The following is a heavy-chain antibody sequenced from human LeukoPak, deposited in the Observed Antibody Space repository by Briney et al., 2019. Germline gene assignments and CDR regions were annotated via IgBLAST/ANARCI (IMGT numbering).Heavy chain of an antibody. Sequence: SGGSLRLSCAASGFTFSTYAMSWVRQAPGKGLEWVSTISGSGGSTYYADSVKGRFTISRDNSKNTLYLQMNSLRAEDTAIYYCAKDKGYSSSSRGIDYWGQGTLVTVSS. CDR3: AKDKGYSSSSRGIDY. V-gene: IGHV3-23*01. CDR2: ISGSGGST. CDR1: GFTFSTYA. D-gene: IGHD6-6*01. J-gene: IGHJ4*02.